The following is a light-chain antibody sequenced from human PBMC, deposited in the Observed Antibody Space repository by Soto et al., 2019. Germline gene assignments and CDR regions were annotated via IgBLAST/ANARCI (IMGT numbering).Light chain of an antibody. CDR1: KLGDKF. V-gene: IGLV3-1*01. CDR2: QDN. Sequence: SYELTQPPSVAVYPGQTDSITCSGVKLGDKFACWYQQKPGRSPVLVICQDNKRPSGIPERFSGSISGNTATLTINGAQAMDEADYYCQAWDTINGGFGTGTKLTVL. J-gene: IGLJ1*01. CDR3: QAWDTINGG.